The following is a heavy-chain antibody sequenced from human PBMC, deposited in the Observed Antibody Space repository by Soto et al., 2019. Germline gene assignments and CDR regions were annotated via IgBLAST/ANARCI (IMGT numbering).Heavy chain of an antibody. D-gene: IGHD3-3*01. CDR1: GCSISSGDYS. J-gene: IGHJ5*02. Sequence: SETLSLTCAVSGCSISSGDYSWSWIRQPPGKGLEWIGYIYYSGTTYYNPSLESRLSMSVDTSKNQFSLRLHSVTAADTAVYYCARVGRKSGDYTPGWFDPWGQGSLVTVSS. CDR2: IYYSGTT. CDR3: ARVGRKSGDYTPGWFDP. V-gene: IGHV4-30-2*05.